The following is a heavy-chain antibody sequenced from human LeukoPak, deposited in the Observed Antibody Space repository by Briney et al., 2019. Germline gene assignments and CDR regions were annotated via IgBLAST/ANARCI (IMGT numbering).Heavy chain of an antibody. CDR3: ARDLVGGIWSADF. Sequence: GASVKVSCKASGYTFTGYYVHWVRQAPGQGLEWMGRITPNTGDTIYAQRFQGRATMTRDTSISAAYMELSSLRSDDTAIYYCARDLVGGIWSADFWGQGTLVTVSS. D-gene: IGHD3-3*01. J-gene: IGHJ4*02. CDR1: GYTFTGYY. CDR2: ITPNTGDT. V-gene: IGHV1-2*06.